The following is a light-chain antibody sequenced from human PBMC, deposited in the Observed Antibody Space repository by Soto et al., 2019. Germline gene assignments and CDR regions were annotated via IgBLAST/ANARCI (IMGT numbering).Light chain of an antibody. CDR1: QSIDSNF. J-gene: IGKJ5*01. Sequence: IVMTQSPGTLSLSPGERAALSCRASQSIDSNFLSWYQQKPGQAPRLLISGVSTRAAGIPARFSGSGSGTDFTLTISSLQPEDFAVYYCQQDYKLPFTFGQGTRLEIK. CDR2: GVS. V-gene: IGKV3D-7*01. CDR3: QQDYKLPFT.